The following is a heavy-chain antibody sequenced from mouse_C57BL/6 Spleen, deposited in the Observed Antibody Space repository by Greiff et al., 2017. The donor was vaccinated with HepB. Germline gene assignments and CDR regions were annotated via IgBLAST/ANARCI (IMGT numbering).Heavy chain of an antibody. CDR2: IDPSDSET. CDR3: ARWDGSRGWYFDV. V-gene: IGHV1-52*01. J-gene: IGHJ1*03. D-gene: IGHD1-1*01. CDR1: GYTFTSYW. Sequence: VQLQQPGAELVRPGSSVKLSCKASGYTFTSYWMHWVKQRPIQGLEWIGNIDPSDSETHYNQKFKDKATLTVDKSSSTAYMQLSRLTSEDSAVYYCARWDGSRGWYFDVWGTGTTVTVSS.